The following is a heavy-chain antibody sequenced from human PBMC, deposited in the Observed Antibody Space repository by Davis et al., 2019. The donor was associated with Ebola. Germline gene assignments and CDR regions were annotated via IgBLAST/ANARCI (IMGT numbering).Heavy chain of an antibody. CDR2: ISYDGSNK. CDR1: GFTFSSYA. Sequence: PGGSLRLSCAASGFTFSSYAMHWVRQAPGKGLEWVAVISYDGSNKYYADSVKGRFTISRDNSKNTLYLQMNSLRAEDTAVYYCAKSILIVGATQFDYWGQGTLVTVSS. J-gene: IGHJ4*02. CDR3: AKSILIVGATQFDY. D-gene: IGHD1-26*01. V-gene: IGHV3-30-3*02.